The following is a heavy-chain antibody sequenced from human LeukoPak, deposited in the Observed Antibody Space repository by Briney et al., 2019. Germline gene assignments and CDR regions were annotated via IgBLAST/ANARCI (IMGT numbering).Heavy chain of an antibody. J-gene: IGHJ5*02. D-gene: IGHD5-24*01. Sequence: GGSLRLSCAASGFTFSSYWMSWVRQAPGKGREGVANIRQDGSEKYYVDSVKGRFTISRDNAKNSLYLQMNSLRAEDTAVYYCARGGVEMATWGQGTLVTVSS. CDR3: ARGGVEMAT. V-gene: IGHV3-7*01. CDR1: GFTFSSYW. CDR2: IRQDGSEK.